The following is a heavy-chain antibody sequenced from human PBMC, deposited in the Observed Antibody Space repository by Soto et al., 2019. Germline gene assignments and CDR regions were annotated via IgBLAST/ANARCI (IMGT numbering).Heavy chain of an antibody. Sequence: QVQLVQSGAEVKMPGASVKVSCKTSGYTFISYDINWVRQATGQGLEWMGWMNPNSGNTGYAQEFQGRVTMTRSISTRTAYMELTNLKSEDTSVYYCARGPYDFPRHLFDPCGQVTLVTVSS. J-gene: IGHJ5*02. CDR3: ARGPYDFPRHLFDP. V-gene: IGHV1-8*01. CDR2: MNPNSGNT. D-gene: IGHD3-22*01. CDR1: GYTFISYD.